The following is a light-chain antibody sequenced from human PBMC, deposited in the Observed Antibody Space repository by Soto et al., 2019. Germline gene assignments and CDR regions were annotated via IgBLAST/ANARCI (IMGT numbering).Light chain of an antibody. J-gene: IGLJ2*01. CDR1: SSNIGAGYY. CDR2: SNN. Sequence: QSVLTQPPSVSGAPGQKVIISCTGSSSNIGAGYYVHWYQQLPGTAPKLLIYSNNNRPSGVPDRLSGSKSGTSASLAITGLQVEDEADYYCQSYDSSLSAAVFGGGTKLTVL. V-gene: IGLV1-40*01. CDR3: QSYDSSLSAAV.